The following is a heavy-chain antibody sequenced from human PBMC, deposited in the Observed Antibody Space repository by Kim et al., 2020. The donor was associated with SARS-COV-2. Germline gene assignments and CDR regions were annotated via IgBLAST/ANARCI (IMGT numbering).Heavy chain of an antibody. J-gene: IGHJ4*02. D-gene: IGHD1-26*01. CDR2: INQHGSET. CDR3: ARDAWAQGWTDGFDY. Sequence: GGSLRLSCVASGFTFSTFWMSWVLQAPGKGLEWVANINQHGSETKYVDSVKGRFTIFRDNGKDSVYLQMNNLRAEDRAVYYCARDAWAQGWTDGFDYWGQGTLVTVSS. V-gene: IGHV3-7*01. CDR1: GFTFSTFW.